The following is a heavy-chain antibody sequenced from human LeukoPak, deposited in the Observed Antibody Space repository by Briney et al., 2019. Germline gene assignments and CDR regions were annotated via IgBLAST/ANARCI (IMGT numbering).Heavy chain of an antibody. CDR3: ARVYRQQLLSTNFDY. CDR2: ISAYNGNT. V-gene: IGHV1-18*01. CDR1: GYTFTSYG. D-gene: IGHD6-13*01. J-gene: IGHJ4*02. Sequence: ASVKVSCKASGYTFTSYGISWVRQAPGQGLEWMGWISAYNGNTNYAQKLQGRVTMTTDTSTSTAYMELRSLRSDDTAVYYCARVYRQQLLSTNFDYWGQGTLVTVSS.